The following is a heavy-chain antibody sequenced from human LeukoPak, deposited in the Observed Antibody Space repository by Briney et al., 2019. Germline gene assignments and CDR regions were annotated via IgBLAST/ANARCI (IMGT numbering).Heavy chain of an antibody. D-gene: IGHD1-1*01. J-gene: IGHJ5*02. CDR1: GVSISAYH. V-gene: IGHV4-59*01. CDR3: ARARNAARRNNWFDP. CDR2: IYYSGST. Sequence: PSETLSLTCTVSGVSISAYHWSWIRQPPGKGLEWIGYIYYSGSTNYNPSLKSRVTISVDTSKNQFSLKLSSVTAADTAVYYCARARNAARRNNWFDPWGQGTLVTVSS.